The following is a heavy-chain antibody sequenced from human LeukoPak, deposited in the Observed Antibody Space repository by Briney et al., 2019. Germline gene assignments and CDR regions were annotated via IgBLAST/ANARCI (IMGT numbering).Heavy chain of an antibody. V-gene: IGHV3-33*01. CDR2: IWYDGSNK. CDR1: GFTFSSYG. D-gene: IGHD3-22*01. J-gene: IGHJ4*02. Sequence: PGRSLRLSCAASGFTFSSYGMHWVRQAPGKGLEWVAVIWYDGSNKYYADSVKGRFTISRDNSKNTLYLQMNSLRAEDTAVYYCARVVSSGYYGVDYWGRGTLVTVSS. CDR3: ARVVSSGYYGVDY.